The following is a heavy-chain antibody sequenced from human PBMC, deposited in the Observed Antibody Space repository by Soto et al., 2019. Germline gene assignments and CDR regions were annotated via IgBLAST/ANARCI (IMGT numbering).Heavy chain of an antibody. CDR1: GGTFSSYT. CDR3: ARLSYYYGSGSVDY. J-gene: IGHJ4*02. D-gene: IGHD3-10*01. Sequence: QVQLVQSGAEVKKPGSSVKVSCKASGGTFSSYTISWVRQAPGQGLEWMGRIIPILGIANYAQKFQGRVRITADKSSSQAYLELSSLRSEDTAVYYCARLSYYYGSGSVDYWGQGTLVTVSS. CDR2: IIPILGIA. V-gene: IGHV1-69*02.